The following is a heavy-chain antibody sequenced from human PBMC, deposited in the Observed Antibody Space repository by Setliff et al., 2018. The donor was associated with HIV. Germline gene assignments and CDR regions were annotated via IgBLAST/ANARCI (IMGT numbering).Heavy chain of an antibody. CDR1: GGSIASSTHY. D-gene: IGHD3-9*01. J-gene: IGHJ5*02. V-gene: IGHV4-39*01. Sequence: SETLSLTCTVSGGSIASSTHYWAWIRQPPGKGLERIGSVYYNGATDHNPSLKSRVTISVDTSNQQFSLKLSSVTAADTAVYYCARHEGYNDFLTGYFRYKWYDPWGQGTLVTVSS. CDR2: VYYNGAT. CDR3: ARHEGYNDFLTGYFRYKWYDP.